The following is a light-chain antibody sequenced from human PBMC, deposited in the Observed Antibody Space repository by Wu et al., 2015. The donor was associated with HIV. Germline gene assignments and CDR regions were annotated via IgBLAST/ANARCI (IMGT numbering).Light chain of an antibody. CDR2: GAS. CDR1: ESIRH. CDR3: QQYDSSIT. J-gene: IGKJ5*01. V-gene: IGKV3-20*01. Sequence: EIVLTQSPATLSLSPGDRATLSCRATESIRHLAWYQQKPGRAPRLLIYGASTRTDGIPDRFSASVSGADFTLMISRLEPEDFAVYYCQQYDSSITFGQGTRLDI.